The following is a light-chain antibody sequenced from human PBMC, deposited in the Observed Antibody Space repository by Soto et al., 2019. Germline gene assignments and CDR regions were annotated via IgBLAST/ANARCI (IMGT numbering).Light chain of an antibody. CDR3: QSYDSSLSGV. J-gene: IGLJ3*02. V-gene: IGLV1-40*01. Sequence: QSVLTQPPSVSGAPGQRVTISCTGSSSNIGAGYDVHWYQQLPGTAPKLLSYGNSNRPSGVPDRFSGSKSGTSASLAITGLQAEDEADYYCQSYDSSLSGVFGGGTKVTVL. CDR2: GNS. CDR1: SSNIGAGYD.